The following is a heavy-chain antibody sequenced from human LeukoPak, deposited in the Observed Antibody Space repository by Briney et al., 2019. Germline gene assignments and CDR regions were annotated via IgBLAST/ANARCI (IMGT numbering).Heavy chain of an antibody. V-gene: IGHV3-30*02. J-gene: IGHJ4*02. CDR3: AKTTPPLRFLEF. CDR2: IRYDGSNK. CDR1: GFTFSSYG. D-gene: IGHD3-3*01. Sequence: GGSLRLSCAASGFTFSSYGMHWVRQAPGKGLEWVAFIRYDGSNKYYADSVKGRFTISRDNSKNTLYLQMNSLRAEDTAVYYCAKTTPPLRFLEFWGQGALVTVSS.